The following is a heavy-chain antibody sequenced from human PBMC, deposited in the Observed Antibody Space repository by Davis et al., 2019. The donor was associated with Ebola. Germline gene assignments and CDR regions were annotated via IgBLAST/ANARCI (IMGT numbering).Heavy chain of an antibody. CDR1: GFTFSSYW. CDR3: ARDPVAASPVDY. V-gene: IGHV3-74*01. J-gene: IGHJ4*02. Sequence: HTGGSLRLSCAASGFTFSSYWMHCVRHAPGKGLVWVSRINSDGSSTSYADSVKGRFTISRDNAKNTLYLQMNSPRAEDTAVYYCARDPVAASPVDYWGQGTLVTVSS. D-gene: IGHD2-15*01. CDR2: INSDGSST.